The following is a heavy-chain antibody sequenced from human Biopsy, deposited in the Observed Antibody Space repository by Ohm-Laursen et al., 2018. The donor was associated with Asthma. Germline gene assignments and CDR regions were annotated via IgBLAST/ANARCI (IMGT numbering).Heavy chain of an antibody. D-gene: IGHD3-22*01. CDR3: ARGDSSNWSHYYFDY. V-gene: IGHV3-53*01. Sequence: GSLRLSCTALGFAVSRDHMFWVRQAPGKGLEWVSVIYSGGTSHTADSVRGRFTIYRDYSKNTLYLQMHSLRAEDTAVYYCARGDSSNWSHYYFDYWGQGTLVTVSS. CDR1: GFAVSRDH. CDR2: IYSGGTS. J-gene: IGHJ4*02.